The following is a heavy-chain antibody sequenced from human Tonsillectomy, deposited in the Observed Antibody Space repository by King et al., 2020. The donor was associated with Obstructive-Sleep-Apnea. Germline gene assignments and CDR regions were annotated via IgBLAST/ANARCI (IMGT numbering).Heavy chain of an antibody. CDR3: ARQKIVVVPAGTQGLHFDY. CDR1: GGSISSHY. CDR2: IYYSGNT. V-gene: IGHV4-59*08. J-gene: IGHJ4*02. Sequence: QLQESGPGLVKPSETLSLTCTVSGGSISSHYWSWIRQPPGKGLEWIGYIYYSGNTNYNPSLKSRGTISVDTSKNQFSLKLTSVTAADTAVYYCARQKIVVVPAGTQGLHFDYWGQGTLVTVSS. D-gene: IGHD2-2*01.